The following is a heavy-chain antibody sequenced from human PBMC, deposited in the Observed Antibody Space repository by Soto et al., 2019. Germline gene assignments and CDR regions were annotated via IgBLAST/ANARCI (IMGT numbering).Heavy chain of an antibody. CDR1: GGSFSGYY. D-gene: IGHD3-10*01. J-gene: IGHJ6*02. CDR2: INHSGST. V-gene: IGHV4-34*01. CDR3: ARGQKYYSSGSRVIYYYYGMDV. Sequence: TLSLTCGVYGGSFSGYYWSWSRQTPGKGLEWIGEINHSGSTNYNPSLKSRVTISVDTSKSQFPLKLSSVTAADTAVYYCARGQKYYSSGSRVIYYYYGMDVWGQGTTVTVSS.